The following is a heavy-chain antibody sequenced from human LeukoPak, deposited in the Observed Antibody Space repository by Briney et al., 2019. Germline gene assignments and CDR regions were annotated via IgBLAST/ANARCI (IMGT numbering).Heavy chain of an antibody. V-gene: IGHV3-53*01. CDR1: GFTFSSYA. J-gene: IGHJ4*02. CDR2: IYSGGST. D-gene: IGHD3-22*01. CDR3: ASYSSGYYYYFDY. Sequence: GGSLRLSCAASGFTFSSYAMSWVRQAPGKGLEWVSVIYSGGSTYYADSVKGRFTISRGNSKNTLYLQMNSLRAEDTAVYYCASYSSGYYYYFDYWGQGTLVTVSS.